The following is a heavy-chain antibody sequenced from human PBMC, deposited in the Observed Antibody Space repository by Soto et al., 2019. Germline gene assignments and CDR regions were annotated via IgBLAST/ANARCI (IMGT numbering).Heavy chain of an antibody. V-gene: IGHV1-18*01. Sequence: QVQLVQSGAEVKKPGASVKVSCKASDDSFSTYAMSWVRQAPGQSLEWMGWISPYTGKTKYAQNLQGRVTMTTDTYTSTAHMELRSLRSDDTAVYYCARGGAVASAIDYWGQGTLVTVSA. CDR2: ISPYTGKT. CDR1: DDSFSTYA. J-gene: IGHJ4*02. D-gene: IGHD6-19*01. CDR3: ARGGAVASAIDY.